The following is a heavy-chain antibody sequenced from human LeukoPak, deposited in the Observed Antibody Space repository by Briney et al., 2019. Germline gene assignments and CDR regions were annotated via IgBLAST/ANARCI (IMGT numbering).Heavy chain of an antibody. D-gene: IGHD4-11*01. Sequence: GGSLRLSCATSGFTFTYAMSWVRQTPGKGLEWFSAFSSSGGNTYYAHSVRGRFTISRDNSNNTLYLQMNSLRAEDTAVYYCAKHSTTVTTSFDYWGQGTLVTVSS. CDR2: FSSSGGNT. CDR1: GFTFTYA. V-gene: IGHV3-23*01. CDR3: AKHSTTVTTSFDY. J-gene: IGHJ4*02.